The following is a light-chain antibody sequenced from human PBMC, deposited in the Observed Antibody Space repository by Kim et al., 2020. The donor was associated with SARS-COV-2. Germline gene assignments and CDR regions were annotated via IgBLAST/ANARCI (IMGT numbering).Light chain of an antibody. CDR3: QQTYSAPPT. CDR2: AAS. V-gene: IGKV1-39*01. CDR1: QSITTY. J-gene: IGKJ1*01. Sequence: DIQMTQSPSSLSASVGDRVTITCRASQSITTYLNWYQQKPGKAPELLIYAASNLQSGVPSRFSGSGSGTDLTLTISSLQPEDFATYYCQQTYSAPPTFGHGTKVEIK.